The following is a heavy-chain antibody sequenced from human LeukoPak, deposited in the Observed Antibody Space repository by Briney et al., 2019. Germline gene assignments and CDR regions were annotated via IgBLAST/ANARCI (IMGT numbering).Heavy chain of an antibody. CDR1: GDSISSFY. D-gene: IGHD3/OR15-3a*01. CDR3: ARMSRFSWTPYYFDY. Sequence: MTSETLSLTCTVSGDSISSFYWSWIRQPPGKGLEWIGYIYRNGITNYNPFLKSRVTISIDTSKTQFSLKLSSVTAADTAVYYCARMSRFSWTPYYFDYWSQGTLVIVSS. CDR2: IYRNGIT. V-gene: IGHV4-59*01. J-gene: IGHJ4*02.